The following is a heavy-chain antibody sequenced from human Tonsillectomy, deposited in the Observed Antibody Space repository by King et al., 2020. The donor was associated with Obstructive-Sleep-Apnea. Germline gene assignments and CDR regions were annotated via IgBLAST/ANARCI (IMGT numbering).Heavy chain of an antibody. J-gene: IGHJ4*02. CDR3: ARQVYYSSSVSGDY. CDR2: IDPSDSYS. V-gene: IGHV5-10-1*03. CDR1: GYSFTTYW. Sequence: VQLVQSGAEVKKPGESLRISCQVSGYSFTTYWITWVRQLPGKGLEWMGRIDPSDSYSNYSPSFQGHVTISVDKSISTAYLQWGSLKASDTAMYYCARQVYYSSSVSGDYWGQGTLVTVSS. D-gene: IGHD6-6*01.